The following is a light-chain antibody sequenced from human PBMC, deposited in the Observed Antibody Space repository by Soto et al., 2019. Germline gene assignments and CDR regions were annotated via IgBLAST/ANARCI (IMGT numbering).Light chain of an antibody. V-gene: IGKV3-15*01. CDR2: GAS. CDR1: QSVNSN. Sequence: EIVLTQSPVTLSLSQGERATLSFRASQSVNSNLVWYQQKPGQAPRLLIFGASTRATGIPARFSGSGSGTEFTLTITSLQSEDSAVYYCQQYDYWRTFGQGTKVDIK. J-gene: IGKJ1*01. CDR3: QQYDYWRT.